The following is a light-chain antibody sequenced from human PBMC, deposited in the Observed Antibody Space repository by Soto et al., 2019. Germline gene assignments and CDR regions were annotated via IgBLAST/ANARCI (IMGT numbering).Light chain of an antibody. V-gene: IGKV1-39*01. CDR2: TSG. CDR1: QRITTY. Sequence: IHMTQSPSSLSASVGDRITVTCRASQRITTYVNWYQLKPGEAPKLLISTSGTLQRGVPSRFSGSGSGTDFTLMITGLQPADFATYFCQQTYITPYTFGQGTKVEIK. CDR3: QQTYITPYT. J-gene: IGKJ2*01.